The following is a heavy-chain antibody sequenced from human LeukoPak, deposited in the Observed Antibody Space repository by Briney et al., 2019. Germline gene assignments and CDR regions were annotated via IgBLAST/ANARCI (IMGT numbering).Heavy chain of an antibody. J-gene: IGHJ4*02. D-gene: IGHD3-3*01. CDR3: AKDSAIFGVVYGGTFDY. CDR1: GFTFSSYG. CDR2: ISYDGSNK. V-gene: IGHV3-30*18. Sequence: GRSLRLSCAASGFTFSSYGMHWVRQAPGKGLEWVAVISYDGSNKYYADSVKGRFTISRDNSKNTLCLQMNSLRAEDTAVYYCAKDSAIFGVVYGGTFDYWGQGTLVTVSS.